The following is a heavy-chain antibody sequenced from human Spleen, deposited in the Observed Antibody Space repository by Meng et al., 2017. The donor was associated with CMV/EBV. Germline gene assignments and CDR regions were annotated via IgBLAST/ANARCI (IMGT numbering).Heavy chain of an antibody. CDR1: GFTFFAFG. CDR3: ARDSREGIPNY. CDR2: IRHDGGNK. J-gene: IGHJ4*02. V-gene: IGHV3-30*02. Sequence: GESLKISCAASGFTFFAFGIHWVRQAPGKGLEWVASIRHDGGNKYYADPVKGRFTIFRDNSRNTLYLQMNSLRPEDTAVYFCARDSREGIPNYWGQGTLVTVS. D-gene: IGHD2-2*01.